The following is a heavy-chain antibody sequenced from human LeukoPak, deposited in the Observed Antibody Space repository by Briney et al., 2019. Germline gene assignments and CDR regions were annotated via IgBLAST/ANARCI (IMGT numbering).Heavy chain of an antibody. V-gene: IGHV3-30*04. CDR2: ISYDGRNK. CDR3: ARGTDFDY. D-gene: IGHD2-2*01. Sequence: QSGGSLRLSCAASGFTFSSYAMHWVRQAPGKGLEWVAVISYDGRNKYYADSVKGRFTISRDNSKNTLYLQMNSLRAEDTAVYYCARGTDFDYWGQGTLVTVSS. J-gene: IGHJ4*02. CDR1: GFTFSSYA.